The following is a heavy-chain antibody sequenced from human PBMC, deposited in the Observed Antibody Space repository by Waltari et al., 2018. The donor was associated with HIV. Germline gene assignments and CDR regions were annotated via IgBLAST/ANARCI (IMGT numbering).Heavy chain of an antibody. CDR3: ARMKRSYGSGQSRYFYFGMDV. CDR1: GSSVSDIY. J-gene: IGHJ6*02. CDR2: LYTEGRT. Sequence: VQLVESGGGLVQPGGSLRLSCAASGSSVSDIYRTWVRLAPGKGLQCVSVLYTEGRTQYMDSVKGRFTIFRDDSKNTLYLQMNSLRVDDTAIYYCARMKRSYGSGQSRYFYFGMDVWGQGTTVIISS. D-gene: IGHD3-10*01. V-gene: IGHV3-53*01.